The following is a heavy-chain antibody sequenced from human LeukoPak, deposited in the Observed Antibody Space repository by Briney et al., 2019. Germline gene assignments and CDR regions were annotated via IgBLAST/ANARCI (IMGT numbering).Heavy chain of an antibody. Sequence: SETLSLTCTVSGGSISSSSYYWGWIRQPPGKGLEWIGSIYYSGSTYYNPSLKSRVTISVDTSKNQFSLKLSSVTAADTTVYYCARGGDYDILTGYHWGQGTLVTVSS. CDR2: IYYSGST. CDR1: GGSISSSSYY. V-gene: IGHV4-39*07. D-gene: IGHD3-9*01. CDR3: ARGGDYDILTGYH. J-gene: IGHJ4*02.